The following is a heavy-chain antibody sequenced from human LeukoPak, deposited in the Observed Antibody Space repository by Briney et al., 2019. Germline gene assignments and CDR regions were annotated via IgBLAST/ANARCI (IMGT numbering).Heavy chain of an antibody. Sequence: SGGSLRLSCVTSGFTFNNYPMHWVRQAPGKGLEWVAVIGYDGRFKFHSDSVKGRFTISRDDSKNTLYLQMNSLRPEDTALYYCARDPKTGSPDYFDYWGQGTLVTVST. J-gene: IGHJ4*02. CDR2: IGYDGRFK. CDR1: GFTFNNYP. D-gene: IGHD3-10*01. CDR3: ARDPKTGSPDYFDY. V-gene: IGHV3-30*04.